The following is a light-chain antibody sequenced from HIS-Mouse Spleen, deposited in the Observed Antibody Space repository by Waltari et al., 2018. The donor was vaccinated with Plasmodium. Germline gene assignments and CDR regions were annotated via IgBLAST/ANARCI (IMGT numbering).Light chain of an antibody. CDR2: GKN. CDR1: SPRSYY. J-gene: IGLJ2*01. Sequence: SSELTQDPAVSVALGQTVRITCQGDSPRSYYASWYQQKPGQDPVLVIYGKNNRPSGIPDRFSGFSSGNTASLTITGAQAEDEADYYCTSRDSSGNHVVFGGGTKLTVL. V-gene: IGLV3-19*01. CDR3: TSRDSSGNHVV.